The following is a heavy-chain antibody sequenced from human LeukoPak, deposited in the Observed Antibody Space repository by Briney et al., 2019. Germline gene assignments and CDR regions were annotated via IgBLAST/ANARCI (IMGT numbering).Heavy chain of an antibody. D-gene: IGHD2-15*01. Sequence: PGGSLRLSCVASGFTFSSYNMIWVRQAPGKGLEWVSSISSSGSYIYYADSVKGRFTISRDNAKNSLYLQMNSLRAEDTAVYYCARLPSAVVVAATHLNDYWGQGTLVTVSS. CDR3: ARLPSAVVVAATHLNDY. V-gene: IGHV3-21*01. CDR2: ISSSGSYI. J-gene: IGHJ4*02. CDR1: GFTFSSYN.